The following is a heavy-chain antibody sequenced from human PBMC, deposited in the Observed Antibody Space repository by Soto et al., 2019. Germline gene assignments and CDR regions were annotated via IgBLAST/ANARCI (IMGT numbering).Heavy chain of an antibody. CDR3: AVYIVATIKGANWFDP. D-gene: IGHD5-12*01. CDR1: GGTFSSYA. V-gene: IGHV1-69*01. J-gene: IGHJ5*02. Sequence: QVQLVQSGAEVKKPGSSVKVSCKASGGTFSSYAINWVRQAPGQGLEWMGGIIPIFGTANYAQKFQGRVTITADESTGTAYMELSSLRSEDTAVYYCAVYIVATIKGANWFDPWGQGTLVTVSS. CDR2: IIPIFGTA.